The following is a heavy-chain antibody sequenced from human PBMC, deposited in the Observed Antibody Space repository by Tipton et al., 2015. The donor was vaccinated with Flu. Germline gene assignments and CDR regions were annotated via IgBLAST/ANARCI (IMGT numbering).Heavy chain of an antibody. CDR1: GFTFNRYG. CDR3: ARRDYSNYVSDPKNWFDP. CDR2: IHYSGSP. V-gene: IGHV4-59*08. D-gene: IGHD4-11*01. Sequence: LRLSCAASGFTFNRYGMSWVRQAPGKGLEWIGNIHYSGSPHYNPSLKSRVTITVDTSKNQFSLRLSSMTAADTAVYYCARRDYSNYVSDPKNWFDPWGQGTLVTVSS. J-gene: IGHJ5*02.